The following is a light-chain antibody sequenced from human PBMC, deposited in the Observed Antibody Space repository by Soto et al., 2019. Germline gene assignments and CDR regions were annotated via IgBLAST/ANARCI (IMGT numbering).Light chain of an antibody. CDR2: EGS. J-gene: IGLJ1*01. V-gene: IGLV2-23*01. CDR3: CSYAGSSTYV. Sequence: QSALTQPAPVSGSPGQSITISCTGTSSDVGSYNLVSWYQQHPGKAPKLMIYEGSKRPSGVSNRFSGSKSGNTASLTISGLQAADEAHYYCCSYAGSSTYVFGTGTKVTVL. CDR1: SSDVGSYNL.